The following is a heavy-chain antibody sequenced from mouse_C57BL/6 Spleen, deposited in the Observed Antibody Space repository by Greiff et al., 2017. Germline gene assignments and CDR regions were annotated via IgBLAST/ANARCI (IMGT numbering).Heavy chain of an antibody. V-gene: IGHV1-69*01. Sequence: QVQLQQPGAELVMPGASVKLSCKASGYTFTSYWMHWVKQRPGQGLEWIGEIDPSDSYTNYNQKFKGKSTLTVDKSSSTAYMQLSSLTSEDSAVYYCARLGTTEGFAYWGQGTLVTVSA. D-gene: IGHD1-1*01. CDR3: ARLGTTEGFAY. CDR2: IDPSDSYT. CDR1: GYTFTSYW. J-gene: IGHJ3*01.